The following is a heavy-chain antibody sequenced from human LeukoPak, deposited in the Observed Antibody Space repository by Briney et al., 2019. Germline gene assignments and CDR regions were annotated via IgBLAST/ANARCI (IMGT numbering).Heavy chain of an antibody. Sequence: ASVKVSCKASGYTFTSYGISWVRQAPGQGRGWMGWISAYNGNKNYAQKLQGKVTITTDTSTSTAYMELRSLRSDDTAVYYCARDLGDHGDYVSDYWGQGTLVTVSS. J-gene: IGHJ4*02. CDR2: ISAYNGNK. CDR3: ARDLGDHGDYVSDY. CDR1: GYTFTSYG. V-gene: IGHV1-18*01. D-gene: IGHD4-17*01.